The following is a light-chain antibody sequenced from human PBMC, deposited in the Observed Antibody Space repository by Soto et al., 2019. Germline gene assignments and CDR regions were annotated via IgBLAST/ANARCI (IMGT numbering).Light chain of an antibody. Sequence: SYELTQPPSVSVSPGQTARITCSGDTLPKQIVFWYQQKPGQAPVLVIYRDSERPSGIPERFSGSRSGTTVTLTISGAQTEDEADYFCQSADRGGTYMAFGGGTQLTVL. CDR1: TLPKQI. V-gene: IGLV3-25*03. J-gene: IGLJ2*01. CDR2: RDS. CDR3: QSADRGGTYMA.